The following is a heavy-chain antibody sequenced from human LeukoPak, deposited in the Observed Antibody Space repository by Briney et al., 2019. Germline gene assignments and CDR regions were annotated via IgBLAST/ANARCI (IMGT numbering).Heavy chain of an antibody. J-gene: IGHJ4*02. CDR3: ARGGAAAGIRQFDY. V-gene: IGHV4-4*02. D-gene: IGHD6-13*01. CDR1: GDSISSSNW. CDR2: IYYSGST. Sequence: SGTLSLTCTVSGDSISSSNWWTWVRQPPGKGLEWIGKIYYSGSTTYSPSLKSRVTMSVDQSQNQFSLKLNSVTAADTAVYYCARGGAAAGIRQFDYWGQGTLVTVSS.